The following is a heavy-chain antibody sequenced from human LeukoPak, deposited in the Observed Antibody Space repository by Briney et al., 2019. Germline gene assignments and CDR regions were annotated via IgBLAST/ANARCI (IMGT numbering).Heavy chain of an antibody. J-gene: IGHJ6*02. V-gene: IGHV4-59*01. Sequence: PSETLSLTCTVSGGSISSYYWSWIRRPPGKGLEWIGYIYYSRSTNYNPSLKSRVIISVDTSKNQFSLKLSSVTAADTAVYYCAREIRYYYESSGYSYGMDVWGQGTTVTVSS. CDR3: AREIRYYYESSGYSYGMDV. D-gene: IGHD3-22*01. CDR2: IYYSRST. CDR1: GGSISSYY.